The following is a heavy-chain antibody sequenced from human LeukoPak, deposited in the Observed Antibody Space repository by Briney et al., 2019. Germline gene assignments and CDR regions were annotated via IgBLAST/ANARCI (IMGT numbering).Heavy chain of an antibody. Sequence: SETLSLTCTVSGGSISSSSYYWGWIRQPPGKGLEWIGSIYYSGSTYYNPSLKSRVTISVDTSKNQFSLKLSSVTAADTAVCYCARAGLGTYYGTYYFDYWGQGTPVTVSS. D-gene: IGHD1-26*01. J-gene: IGHJ4*02. CDR2: IYYSGST. V-gene: IGHV4-39*01. CDR3: ARAGLGTYYGTYYFDY. CDR1: GGSISSSSYY.